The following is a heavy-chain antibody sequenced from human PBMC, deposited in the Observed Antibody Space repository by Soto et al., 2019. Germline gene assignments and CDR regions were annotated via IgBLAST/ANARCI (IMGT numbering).Heavy chain of an antibody. D-gene: IGHD3-10*01. J-gene: IGHJ4*02. Sequence: EVQLVESGGGLIQPGGSLRLSCAVSGFTVSNNYMSWVRQAPGKGLEGVSVIYSGGYTAYGDSVKGRFTISRDNSKNNIYLKRKRVGPDDRAVYYWAPRPGGGGYWGQGTLVTVSS. CDR1: GFTVSNNY. V-gene: IGHV3-53*01. CDR2: IYSGGYT. CDR3: APRPGGGGY.